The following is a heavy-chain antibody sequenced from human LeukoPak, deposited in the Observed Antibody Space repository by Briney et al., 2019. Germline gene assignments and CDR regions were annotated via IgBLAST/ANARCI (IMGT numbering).Heavy chain of an antibody. CDR3: AREGAGATHDY. Sequence: SETLSLTCTVSGGSISSYYWSWIRQPAGRGLEWIGRIYTSGSTNYNPSPKSRVTMSVDTSKNHFSLKLSSVTAADTAVYYCAREGAGATHDYWGQGTLVTVSS. D-gene: IGHD1-26*01. V-gene: IGHV4-4*07. CDR1: GGSISSYY. J-gene: IGHJ4*02. CDR2: IYTSGST.